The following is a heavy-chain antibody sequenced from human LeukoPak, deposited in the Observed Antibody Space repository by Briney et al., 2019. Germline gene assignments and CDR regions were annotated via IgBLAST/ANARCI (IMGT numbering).Heavy chain of an antibody. Sequence: PSETLSLTCAVYGGSFSGYYWSWIRQPAGKGLEWIGRIYTSGSTNYNPSLKSRVTMSVDTSKDQFSLKLSSVTAADTAVYYCAREDGRYDSSGYYPFDIWGQGTMVTVSS. CDR1: GGSFSGYY. V-gene: IGHV4-4*07. CDR3: AREDGRYDSSGYYPFDI. D-gene: IGHD3-22*01. CDR2: IYTSGST. J-gene: IGHJ3*02.